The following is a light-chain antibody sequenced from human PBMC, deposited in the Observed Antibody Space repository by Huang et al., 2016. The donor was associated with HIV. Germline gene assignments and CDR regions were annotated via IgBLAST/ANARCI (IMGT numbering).Light chain of an antibody. CDR1: QSVTS. CDR2: CAS. V-gene: IGKV3-15*01. CDR3: QQYNNWPSIT. J-gene: IGKJ5*01. Sequence: EIVMTQSPATLSVSPGERATLSCRASQSVTSLAWYQQKPGQTPRLLIECASTRATGIPARFSGSGSGTDFTLTISSLQSEDFAVYYCQQYNNWPSITFGQGTRLEIK.